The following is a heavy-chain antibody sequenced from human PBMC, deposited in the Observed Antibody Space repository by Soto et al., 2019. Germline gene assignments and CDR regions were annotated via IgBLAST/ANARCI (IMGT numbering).Heavy chain of an antibody. J-gene: IGHJ6*02. CDR3: ARSQGSSTSLEIYYYYYYGMDV. CDR2: IIPISGTA. CDR1: GGTFSSYA. D-gene: IGHD2-2*01. Sequence: QVQLVQSGAEVKKPGSSVKVSCKASGGTFSSYAISWVRQAPGQGLEWMGGIIPISGTANYAQKFQGRVTITADESRSTAYMELSSRRSEVTAVYYCARSQGSSTSLEIYYYYYYGMDVWGQGTTVTVSS. V-gene: IGHV1-69*01.